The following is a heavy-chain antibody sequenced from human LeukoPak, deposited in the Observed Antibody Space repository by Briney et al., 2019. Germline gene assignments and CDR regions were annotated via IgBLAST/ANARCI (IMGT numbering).Heavy chain of an antibody. Sequence: SETLSLTCAVYGGSFSGYYWSWIRQPPGKGLEWIGEINHSGSTNYNPSLKSRVTISVDTSKNQFSLKLSSVTAADTAVYYCARGGRGYDFDYWGQGTLVTVTS. CDR1: GGSFSGYY. CDR2: INHSGST. D-gene: IGHD6-25*01. CDR3: ARGGRGYDFDY. J-gene: IGHJ4*02. V-gene: IGHV4-34*01.